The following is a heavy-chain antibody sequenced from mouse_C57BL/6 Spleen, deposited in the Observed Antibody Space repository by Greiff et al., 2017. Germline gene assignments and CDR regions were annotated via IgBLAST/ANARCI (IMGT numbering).Heavy chain of an antibody. CDR1: GFTFSSYG. Sequence: EVQLVESGGDLVKPGGSLKLSCAASGFTFSSYGMSWVRQTPDKRLEWVATISSGGSYTYYPDSVKGRFTISRDNAKNTLYLQMSSLKSEDTAMXYCARQRGPFYAMDYWGQGTSVTVSS. J-gene: IGHJ4*01. V-gene: IGHV5-6*01. CDR2: ISSGGSYT. CDR3: ARQRGPFYAMDY.